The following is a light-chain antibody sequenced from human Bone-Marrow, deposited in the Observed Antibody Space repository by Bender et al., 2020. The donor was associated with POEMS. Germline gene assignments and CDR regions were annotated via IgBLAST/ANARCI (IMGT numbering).Light chain of an antibody. V-gene: IGLV2-23*01. CDR2: EGT. CDR3: CSYAGTWV. Sequence: QSALTQPASVSGSPGQSITISCTGTRGDVGSYNFVSWYQHHPGKAPKLIIYEGTKRPSGVSIRFSGSKSANTASLTISGLQAEDEADYYCCSYAGTWVFGGGTKLTVL. J-gene: IGLJ3*02. CDR1: RGDVGSYNF.